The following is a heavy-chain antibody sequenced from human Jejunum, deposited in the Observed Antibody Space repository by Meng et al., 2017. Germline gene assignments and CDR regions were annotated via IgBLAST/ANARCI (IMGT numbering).Heavy chain of an antibody. CDR2: INPDNGVT. D-gene: IGHD5-24*01. CDR1: GDTFIGYY. Sequence: QGQLVESGAEVKRPGASVNVSCKTSGDTFIGYYMHWVRQAPGQGLEWMGRINPDNGVTNSAQRFQGRVTMTRDTSITTAYMELNRLTSGDTAFYYCARGGRDDYNVPHYWGQGTLVTVSS. CDR3: ARGGRDDYNVPHY. J-gene: IGHJ4*02. V-gene: IGHV1-2*06.